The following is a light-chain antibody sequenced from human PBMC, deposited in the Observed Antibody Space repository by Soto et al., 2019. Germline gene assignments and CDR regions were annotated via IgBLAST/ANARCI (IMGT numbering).Light chain of an antibody. J-gene: IGLJ2*01. CDR1: SGHSSYA. CDR3: QTWGTGIL. V-gene: IGLV4-69*01. Sequence: QLVLPQSPSASASLGASVKLTCTLSSGHSSYAIAWPQQQPEKGPRYLMKLNSDGSHSKRDGIPDRFSGSSSGAERYLAIASRQSEDEAAFYCQTWGTGILFGGGTKLTV. CDR2: LNSDGSH.